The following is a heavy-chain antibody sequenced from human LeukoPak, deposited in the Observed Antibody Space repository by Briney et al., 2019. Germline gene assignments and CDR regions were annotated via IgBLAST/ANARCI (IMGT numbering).Heavy chain of an antibody. V-gene: IGHV1-8*03. CDR2: MKPDNGNT. Sequence: GASVKVSCKASGYTFRNYDIVWVRQATGQGLEWMGWMKPDNGNTGYIETFQGRLTLTRDTSINTAYLELSNLRSEDTAVYYCARGNNWYDHWGQGTLVTVSS. CDR3: ARGNNWYDH. CDR1: GYTFRNYD. J-gene: IGHJ5*02.